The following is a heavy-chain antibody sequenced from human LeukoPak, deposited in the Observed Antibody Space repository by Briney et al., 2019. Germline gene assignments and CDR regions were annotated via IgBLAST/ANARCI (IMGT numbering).Heavy chain of an antibody. CDR1: GLIFSSYA. J-gene: IGHJ4*02. V-gene: IGHV3-23*01. CDR2: ISGSGGST. Sequence: GGSLRLSCAASGLIFSSYAMSWVRQARWKGLAWVSAISGSGGSTYYADSVKGRFTISRDNSKNTLYLQMNSLRAEDTAVYYCAKEAFTFGGVIAPFDYWGQGTLVTVSS. CDR3: AKEAFTFGGVIAPFDY. D-gene: IGHD3-16*02.